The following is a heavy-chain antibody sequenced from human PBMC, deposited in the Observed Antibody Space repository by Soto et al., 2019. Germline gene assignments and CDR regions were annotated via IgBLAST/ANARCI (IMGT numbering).Heavy chain of an antibody. D-gene: IGHD2-15*01. J-gene: IGHJ3*02. V-gene: IGHV1-8*01. Sequence: GASVKVSCKASGYTFTSYDINWVRQATGQGLEWMGWMNPNSGNTGYAQKFQGRVTMTRNTSISTAYMELSSLRSEDTAVYYCASDRYCSGGSCYYVAFDIWGQGTMVTVSS. CDR1: GYTFTSYD. CDR2: MNPNSGNT. CDR3: ASDRYCSGGSCYYVAFDI.